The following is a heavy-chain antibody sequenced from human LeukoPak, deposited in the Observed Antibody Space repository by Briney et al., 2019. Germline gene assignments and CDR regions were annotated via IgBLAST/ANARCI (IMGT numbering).Heavy chain of an antibody. J-gene: IGHJ6*02. V-gene: IGHV1-69*13. CDR1: GGTFSSYA. CDR2: IIPIFGTA. Sequence: ASVKVSCKASGGTFSSYAISWVRQAPGQGLEWMGGIIPIFGTANYAQKFQGRVTITADESTSTAYMELSSLRSEDTAVYYCASKRPGFGVVIITTRDYYYYYGMDVWGQGTTVTVSS. CDR3: ASKRPGFGVVIITTRDYYYYYGMDV. D-gene: IGHD3-3*01.